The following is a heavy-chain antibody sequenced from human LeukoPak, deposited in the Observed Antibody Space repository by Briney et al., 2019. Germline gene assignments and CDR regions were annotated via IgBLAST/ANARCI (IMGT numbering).Heavy chain of an antibody. CDR3: AKSGPLEDYDFWNGLPIDY. J-gene: IGHJ4*02. D-gene: IGHD3-3*01. CDR2: ISWNSGSI. Sequence: PGGSLRLSCAASGFTFDDYAMHWVRQAPGKGLEWVSGISWNSGSIGYADSVKGRFTISRDNAKNSLYLQMNSLRAEDTALYYCAKSGPLEDYDFWNGLPIDYWGQGTLVTVSS. V-gene: IGHV3-9*01. CDR1: GFTFDDYA.